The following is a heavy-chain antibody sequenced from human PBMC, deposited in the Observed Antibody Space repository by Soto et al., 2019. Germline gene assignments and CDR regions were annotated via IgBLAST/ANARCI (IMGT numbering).Heavy chain of an antibody. Sequence: GGSLRLSCAASGFSFSTYNMNWVRQAPGKGLEWVSSIDASSTHIYYADSVKGRFTISRDNGKSSLYLQMDSLRAEDTALYYCVRQQYDFLVDPWGQGTLVTVSA. CDR3: VRQQYDFLVDP. CDR1: GFSFSTYN. D-gene: IGHD3-16*01. J-gene: IGHJ5*02. CDR2: IDASSTHI. V-gene: IGHV3-21*01.